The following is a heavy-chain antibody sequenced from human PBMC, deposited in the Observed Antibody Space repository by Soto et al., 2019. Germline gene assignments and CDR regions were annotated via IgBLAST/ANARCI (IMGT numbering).Heavy chain of an antibody. J-gene: IGHJ5*01. CDR3: ARWVGGSMYDNSGKYDS. V-gene: IGHV3-30*03. Sequence: QVQLVESGGGVVQPGRSLRLTCAASGFTFSRNDMHWVRQAPGKGLEWVALVSYDGSKTYYADSVRGRFTISRDNSENTLYLQMNSLRAEDTAVYYCARWVGGSMYDNSGKYDSWGQGTLVTVSS. D-gene: IGHD3-22*01. CDR1: GFTFSRND. CDR2: VSYDGSKT.